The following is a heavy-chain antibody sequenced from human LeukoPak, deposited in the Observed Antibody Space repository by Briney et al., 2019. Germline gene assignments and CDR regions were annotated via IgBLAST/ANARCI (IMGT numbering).Heavy chain of an antibody. Sequence: ASVKVSCKASGYTFISYDINWVRQAPGQGLEWMGWISAYNGNTNYAQKLQGRVTMTTDTSTSTAYMELRSLRSDDTAVYYCARDYSGTEESWFDPWGQGTLVTVSS. CDR3: ARDYSGTEESWFDP. J-gene: IGHJ5*02. CDR1: GYTFISYD. V-gene: IGHV1-18*01. CDR2: ISAYNGNT. D-gene: IGHD1-7*01.